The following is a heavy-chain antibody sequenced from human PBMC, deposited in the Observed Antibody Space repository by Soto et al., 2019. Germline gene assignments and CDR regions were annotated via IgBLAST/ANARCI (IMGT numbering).Heavy chain of an antibody. D-gene: IGHD4-17*01. CDR2: IDYSGNI. Sequence: PSETLSLTCNASGGSITSSGSAWGWIRQSPGRGLEWIGTIDYSGNIYYIPSLKSRITISVDTSKNQISLKLSSVTAADTAVYYCARHTHKHGFEYYFDSWGKGTLVTVSS. J-gene: IGHJ4*02. V-gene: IGHV4-39*01. CDR3: ARHTHKHGFEYYFDS. CDR1: GGSITSSGSA.